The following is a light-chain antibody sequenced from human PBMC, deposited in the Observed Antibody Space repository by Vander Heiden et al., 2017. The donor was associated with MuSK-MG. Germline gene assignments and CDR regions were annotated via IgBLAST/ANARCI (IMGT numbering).Light chain of an antibody. CDR3: QALFSSTFVL. V-gene: IGLV3-1*01. J-gene: IGLJ2*01. Sequence: SEVPQPPSVSVSPGQSASITCSDDILGNKYSYWYQQKPGQSPVLVIYEDNKRPSGVPERFSGSNSGNTATLTISGTQALDDADYYCQALFSSTFVLFGGGTKLTVL. CDR1: ILGNKY. CDR2: EDN.